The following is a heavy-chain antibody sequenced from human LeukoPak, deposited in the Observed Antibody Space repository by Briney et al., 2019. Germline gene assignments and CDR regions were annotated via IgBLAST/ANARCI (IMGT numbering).Heavy chain of an antibody. J-gene: IGHJ4*02. Sequence: GASLRLSCAASKFTFSSYWMSWVRQAPGKVLGWVAYMNQLGNEKNYLDSVKGRFTISRDNAKNSLYLQMNSLRAEDTAVYYCARGTYYYEFWGQGTLVTVSS. CDR3: ARGTYYYEF. V-gene: IGHV3-7*04. CDR1: KFTFSSYW. D-gene: IGHD3-16*01. CDR2: MNQLGNEK.